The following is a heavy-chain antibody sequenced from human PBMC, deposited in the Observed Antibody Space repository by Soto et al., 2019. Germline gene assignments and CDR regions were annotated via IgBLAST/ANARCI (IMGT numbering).Heavy chain of an antibody. V-gene: IGHV1-3*01. D-gene: IGHD3-9*01. CDR2: INAGNGNT. Sequence: ASVKVSCKASGYTFTSYAMHWVCQAPGQRLEWMGWINAGNGNTKYSQKFQGRVTITRDTSASTAYMELSSLRSEDTAVYYCARSQSGPYYDILTGYYNVPPFDYWGQGTLVTVS. CDR1: GYTFTSYA. CDR3: ARSQSGPYYDILTGYYNVPPFDY. J-gene: IGHJ4*02.